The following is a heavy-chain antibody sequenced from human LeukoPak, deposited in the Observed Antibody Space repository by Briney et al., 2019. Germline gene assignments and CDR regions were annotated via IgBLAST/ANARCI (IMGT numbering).Heavy chain of an antibody. CDR3: ARSGYSYDSAVYWNFDL. D-gene: IGHD5-18*01. V-gene: IGHV4-59*01. CDR1: GGSLSSYY. J-gene: IGHJ2*01. Sequence: PSATLSLTCTVSGGSLSSYYWTWIRQPPGKGLEWIGYVSYSGTTKYNPSPKSRVTMSVDMSKNRLSLRLTSVTAADTAVYYCARSGYSYDSAVYWNFDLWGRGTLVTVSS. CDR2: VSYSGTT.